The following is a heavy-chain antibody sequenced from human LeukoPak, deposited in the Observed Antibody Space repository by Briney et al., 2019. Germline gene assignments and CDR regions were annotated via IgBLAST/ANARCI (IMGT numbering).Heavy chain of an antibody. CDR1: GYTFTSYY. V-gene: IGHV1-46*01. D-gene: IGHD3-22*01. Sequence: ASVWVSCKASGYTFTSYYIDWVRQAPGQGLEWMGVINPSGGSTRYAQKFQGRVTMTGDPSTRTVYMELSSLTSDDTAVYYCARLADYDSSGYFSYWGQGTLVTVSS. CDR2: INPSGGST. J-gene: IGHJ4*02. CDR3: ARLADYDSSGYFSY.